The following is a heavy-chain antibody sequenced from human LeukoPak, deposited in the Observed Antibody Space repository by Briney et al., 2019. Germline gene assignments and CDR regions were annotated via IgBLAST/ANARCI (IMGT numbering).Heavy chain of an antibody. CDR2: ISYDGGNI. D-gene: IGHD2-15*01. V-gene: IGHV3-30*18. Sequence: PGGSLRLSCAASGFTFSTYNMNWVRQAPGKGLEWVAVISYDGGNISYTDSVKGRFTISRDNSKNTLYLQMNSLRAEDTAVYYCAKRGYCRGGTCFSHDAFDIWGQGTMVTVSS. CDR3: AKRGYCRGGTCFSHDAFDI. CDR1: GFTFSTYN. J-gene: IGHJ3*02.